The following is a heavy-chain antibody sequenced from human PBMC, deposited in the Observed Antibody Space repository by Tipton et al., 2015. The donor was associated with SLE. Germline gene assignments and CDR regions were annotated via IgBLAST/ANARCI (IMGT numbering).Heavy chain of an antibody. CDR3: ARDLYQDYSRHWYFDL. CDR1: GGSISSGSYY. V-gene: IGHV4-61*09. CDR2: IHTSGST. D-gene: IGHD2-2*02. Sequence: TLSLTCTVSGGSISSGSYYWSWIRQPAGKGLEWIGYIHTSGSTNYNPSLKSRVTISVDTSKNQFSLKLTSMTAADTAVYYCARDLYQDYSRHWYFDLWGRGTLVTVSS. J-gene: IGHJ2*01.